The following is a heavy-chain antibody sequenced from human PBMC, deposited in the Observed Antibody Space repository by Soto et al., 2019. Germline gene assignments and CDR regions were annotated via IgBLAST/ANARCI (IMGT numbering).Heavy chain of an antibody. J-gene: IGHJ5*02. D-gene: IGHD2-2*01. CDR3: ATLDYYCSSTSCNNWFDP. CDR1: GYTLTELS. Sequence: ASVNVSCKVSGYTLTELSMHWVRQAPGKGLEWMGGFDPEDGETIYAQKFQGRVTMTEDTSTDTAYMELSSLRSEDTAVYYCATLDYYCSSTSCNNWFDPWGQGTLVTVSS. CDR2: FDPEDGET. V-gene: IGHV1-24*01.